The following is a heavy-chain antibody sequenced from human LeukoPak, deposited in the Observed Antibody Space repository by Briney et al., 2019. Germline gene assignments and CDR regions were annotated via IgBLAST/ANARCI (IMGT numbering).Heavy chain of an antibody. D-gene: IGHD3-3*01. CDR3: AKEGYYDFWSGYSDY. Sequence: GGSLRLSCAASGFTFSSYAMSWVRQAPGKGLGWVSAISGSAGSTYYADSVKGRFTISRDNSKNTLYLQMNSLRAEDTAVYYCAKEGYYDFWSGYSDYWGQRTLVTVSS. CDR2: ISGSAGST. V-gene: IGHV3-23*01. CDR1: GFTFSSYA. J-gene: IGHJ4*02.